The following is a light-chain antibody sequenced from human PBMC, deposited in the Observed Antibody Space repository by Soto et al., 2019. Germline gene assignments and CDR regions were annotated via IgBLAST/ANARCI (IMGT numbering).Light chain of an antibody. CDR1: QTVAYTS. CDR3: QQYVTTPRT. CDR2: CTS. Sequence: EIVLTQSPGILSLSPGARATLSCRASQTVAYTSLAWYQQRPGQAPRLLIYCTSTRATGTPDRFIGSGSGTAFTLTVSRLEPEDLAVYYCQQYVTTPRTFGQGTKVE. J-gene: IGKJ1*01. V-gene: IGKV3-20*01.